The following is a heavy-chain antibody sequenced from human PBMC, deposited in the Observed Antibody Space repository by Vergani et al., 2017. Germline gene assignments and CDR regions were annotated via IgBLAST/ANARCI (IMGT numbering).Heavy chain of an antibody. V-gene: IGHV3-23*01. D-gene: IGHD1-14*01. Sequence: EVQLLESGGGLVQPGGSLRLSCEASGSTFTSNAISWVRQAPGKGLEWVSAISGSGGSTYYADSVKGRFTISRDNSKNTLYLQMNSLRAEDTAVYYCAKDRENHYYYYYMDVWGKGTTVTVSS. CDR3: AKDRENHYYYYYMDV. J-gene: IGHJ6*03. CDR2: ISGSGGST. CDR1: GSTFTSNA.